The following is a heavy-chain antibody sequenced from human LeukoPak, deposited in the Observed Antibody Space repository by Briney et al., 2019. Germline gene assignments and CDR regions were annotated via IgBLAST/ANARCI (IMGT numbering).Heavy chain of an antibody. Sequence: SGTLSLTRAVSGGSISSSNWWSWVRQPPGKGLEWIGEIYHSGSTNYNPSLKSRVTISVDKSKNQFSLKLSSVTAADTAVYYCAREKGYCSSTSCYPTRWFDPWGQGTLVTVSS. D-gene: IGHD2-2*01. V-gene: IGHV4-4*02. J-gene: IGHJ5*02. CDR1: GGSISSSNW. CDR3: AREKGYCSSTSCYPTRWFDP. CDR2: IYHSGST.